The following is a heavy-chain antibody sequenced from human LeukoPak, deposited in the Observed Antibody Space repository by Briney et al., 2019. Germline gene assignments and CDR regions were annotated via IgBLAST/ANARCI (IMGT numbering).Heavy chain of an antibody. CDR2: INPNSGGT. J-gene: IGHJ4*02. CDR3: ARVPYDSSGSIDY. D-gene: IGHD3-22*01. Sequence: ASVKVSCKASGYTFTGYYMHWVRQAPGQGLEWMGWINPNSGGTNYAQKFQGRVTMTRDTSISTAYMELGRLRSDDTAVYYCARVPYDSSGSIDYWGQGTLVTVSS. V-gene: IGHV1-2*02. CDR1: GYTFTGYY.